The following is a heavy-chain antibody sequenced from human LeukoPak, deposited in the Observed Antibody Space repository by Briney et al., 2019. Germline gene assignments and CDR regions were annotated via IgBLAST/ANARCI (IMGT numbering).Heavy chain of an antibody. V-gene: IGHV4-34*01. CDR3: ARVKATGTTLIWDYFGMDV. Sequence: SETLSLTCAVYGGSFSGYYWSWIRQPPGKGLEWIGEINHSGSTNYNPSLKSRVTISVDTSKNQFSLKLSSATAADTAVYYCARVKATGTTLIWDYFGMDVWGQGTTVTVSS. CDR2: INHSGST. CDR1: GGSFSGYY. D-gene: IGHD1-7*01. J-gene: IGHJ6*02.